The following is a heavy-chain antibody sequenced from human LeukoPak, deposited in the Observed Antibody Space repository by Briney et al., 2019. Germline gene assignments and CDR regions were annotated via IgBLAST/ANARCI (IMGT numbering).Heavy chain of an antibody. CDR3: AREAYYYDSSGYYYDY. V-gene: IGHV4-61*08. CDR2: IYYSGST. D-gene: IGHD3-22*01. J-gene: IGHJ4*02. Sequence: PSETLSLTCTVSGGSISSGGYYWSCIRQPPGKGLECIGYIYYSGSTNYNPSLKSRVTISVDTSKHQFSLKLSSVTAADTAVYYCAREAYYYDSSGYYYDYWGQGTLVTVSS. CDR1: GGSISSGGYY.